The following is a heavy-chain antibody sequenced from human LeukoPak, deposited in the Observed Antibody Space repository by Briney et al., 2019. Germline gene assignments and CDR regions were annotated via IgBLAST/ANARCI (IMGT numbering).Heavy chain of an antibody. CDR3: AATRYNWNDPGYFFDY. CDR1: GGSISSYY. D-gene: IGHD1-20*01. Sequence: SETLSLTCTVSGGSISSYYWSWIRQPPGKGLEWIGYIYYSGSTDYGPSLKSRVTISVDTSTNQFSLKLSSTTAADTAVYYCAATRYNWNDPGYFFDYWGQGTLVTVSS. V-gene: IGHV4-59*08. J-gene: IGHJ4*02. CDR2: IYYSGST.